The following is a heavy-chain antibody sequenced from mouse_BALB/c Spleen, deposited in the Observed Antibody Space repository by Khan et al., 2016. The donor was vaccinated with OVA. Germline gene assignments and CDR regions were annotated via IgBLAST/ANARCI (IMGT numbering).Heavy chain of an antibody. J-gene: IGHJ3*01. CDR1: GFNIKDYY. Sequence: VQLKQSGAELVRPGALVKLSCKASGFNIKDYYMHWVKQRPEQGLEWIGWIDPENGDTVYDPKFQGKASITADTSSNTAYLQLSSLTSEDTAVYYCARSGYFAWFAYWGQGTLVTVSA. V-gene: IGHV14-1*02. CDR2: IDPENGDT. CDR3: ARSGYFAWFAY.